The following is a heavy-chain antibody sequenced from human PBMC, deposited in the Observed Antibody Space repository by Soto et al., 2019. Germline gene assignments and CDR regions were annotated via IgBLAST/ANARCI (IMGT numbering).Heavy chain of an antibody. D-gene: IGHD3-10*01. J-gene: IGHJ4*02. V-gene: IGHV3-23*01. CDR2: ISGSGGST. CDR3: ARGTFGPDY. CDR1: GFTLSDYG. Sequence: LRLSCAASGFTLSDYGMSWVRQAPGKGLEWVSSISGSGGSTYYADSVKGRFTISRDNSKNTLSLQMNSLRADDTAIYYCARGTFGPDYWGQGTLVTVSS.